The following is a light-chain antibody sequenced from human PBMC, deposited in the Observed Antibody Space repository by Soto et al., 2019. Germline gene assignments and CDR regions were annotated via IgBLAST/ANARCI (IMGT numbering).Light chain of an antibody. J-gene: IGLJ3*02. CDR1: SSDVGGYNY. Sequence: QSALTQPRSVSGSPGQSVTISCTGTSSDVGGYNYVSWYQQHPGKAPKLVIYDVSKRPSGVPDRFSGSKSGNTASLTISGLQADDEADYCCCSDAGNSQGVFGGGTQLNGL. CDR2: DVS. V-gene: IGLV2-11*01. CDR3: CSDAGNSQGV.